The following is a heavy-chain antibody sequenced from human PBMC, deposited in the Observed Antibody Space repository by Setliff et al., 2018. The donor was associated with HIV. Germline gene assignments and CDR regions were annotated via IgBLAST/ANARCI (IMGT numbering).Heavy chain of an antibody. CDR3: ARTDYGGNSGGNYFDY. J-gene: IGHJ4*02. CDR1: GYTFTTYD. CDR2: ISPYSGHT. D-gene: IGHD4-17*01. Sequence: ASVKVSCKASGYTFTTYDITWVRQAPGKGLEGLGWISPYSGHTNFAQKFQGRVTMTTDTATSKAYMEVRSLRSDDTAVYYCARTDYGGNSGGNYFDYWGQGSLVTVSS. V-gene: IGHV1-18*01.